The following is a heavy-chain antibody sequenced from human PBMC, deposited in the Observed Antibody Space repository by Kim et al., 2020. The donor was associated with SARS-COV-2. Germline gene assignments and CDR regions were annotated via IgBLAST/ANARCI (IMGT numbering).Heavy chain of an antibody. CDR2: LYYTGST. Sequence: SETLSLTCSVSGGSISSGDYYWTWIRQPPGKGLEWIGDLYYTGSTHYNPALKRRLTISKDSSDNEFSLRLTSVTAADTAVYDGSRDQGYSRGYGNDNWG. CDR1: GGSISSGDYY. J-gene: IGHJ4*01. D-gene: IGHD3-10*01. CDR3: SRDQGYSRGYGNDN. V-gene: IGHV4-30-4*01.